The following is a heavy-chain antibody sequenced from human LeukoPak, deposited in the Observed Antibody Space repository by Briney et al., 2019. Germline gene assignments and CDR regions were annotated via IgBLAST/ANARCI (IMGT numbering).Heavy chain of an antibody. CDR1: GFTFNRNA. Sequence: GGSLTLSCAVSGFTFNRNAVSWVRQAPGKGLEWVSGINYSGGHTYYADSVKGRFTISRDNSKNTLSLQVNSLRAEDTAVYYCAKDDSMTLDHFDTWGQGTLVTVSS. D-gene: IGHD4-11*01. V-gene: IGHV3-23*01. CDR3: AKDDSMTLDHFDT. J-gene: IGHJ4*02. CDR2: INYSGGHT.